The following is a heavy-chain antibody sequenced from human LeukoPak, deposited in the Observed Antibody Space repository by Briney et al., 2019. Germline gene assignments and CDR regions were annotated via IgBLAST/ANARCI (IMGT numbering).Heavy chain of an antibody. V-gene: IGHV1-2*06. CDR1: GYTFTGYY. D-gene: IGHD2-15*01. Sequence: ASVKVSCKASGYTFTGYYMHWVRQAPGQGLEWMGRINPNSGGTNYAQKFQGRVTMTEDTSTDTAYMELSSLRSEDTAVYYCATHRGYCSGGSCSYNDAFDIWGQGTMVTVSS. CDR2: INPNSGGT. J-gene: IGHJ3*02. CDR3: ATHRGYCSGGSCSYNDAFDI.